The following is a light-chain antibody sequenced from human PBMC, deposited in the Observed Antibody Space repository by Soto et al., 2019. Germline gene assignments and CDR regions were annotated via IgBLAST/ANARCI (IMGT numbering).Light chain of an antibody. CDR3: MQTTHWPYT. V-gene: IGKV2-30*02. Sequence: DVVLTQSPLSLPVTPGQPASISCRSSQSLVHSSGNTYLNWFLQRPGQSPRRLIDKVSTRDSGVPDRFSGSGSDTDFTLNISRVEAEDVGIYYCMQTTHWPYTFGQGTKLEIK. J-gene: IGKJ2*01. CDR2: KVS. CDR1: QSLVHSSGNTY.